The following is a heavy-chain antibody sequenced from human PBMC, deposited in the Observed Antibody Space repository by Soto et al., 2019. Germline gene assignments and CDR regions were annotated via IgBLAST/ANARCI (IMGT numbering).Heavy chain of an antibody. CDR2: SRSKANNYAT. V-gene: IGHV3-73*01. D-gene: IGHD3-22*01. J-gene: IGHJ4*02. CDR1: GFTFSSYG. CDR3: ASLIYDSSNFYDNDY. Sequence: GGSLRLSCAASGFTFSSYGMHWVRQAPGKGLEWVARSRSKANNYATTYAASVKGRFTISRDESKNTTYLQMNSLKTEDTAIYYCASLIYDSSNFYDNDYWGQGTLVTVSS.